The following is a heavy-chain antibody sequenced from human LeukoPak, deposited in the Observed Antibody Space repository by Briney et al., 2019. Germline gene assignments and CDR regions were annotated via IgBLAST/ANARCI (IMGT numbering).Heavy chain of an antibody. V-gene: IGHV3-11*01. D-gene: IGHD3-22*01. J-gene: IGHJ4*02. CDR2: ISGGGSTI. CDR1: GFTFSDYY. Sequence: GGSLRLSCTASGFTFSDYYMSWIRQAPGKGLEWVSYISGGGSTIYYADSVKGRFTISRDNAKNSLYLQMISLRAEDTAVYFCARGSGDSSGTFDYWGQGTLVTVSS. CDR3: ARGSGDSSGTFDY.